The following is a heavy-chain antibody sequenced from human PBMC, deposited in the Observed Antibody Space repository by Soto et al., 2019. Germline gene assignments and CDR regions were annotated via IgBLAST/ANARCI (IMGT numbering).Heavy chain of an antibody. CDR1: GCSLNFYY. Sequence: SETLSLTCRVSGCSLNFYYYNWIRQPPGKGLEWIGYVYYSGSTNYNPSLKSRVTISVDTSKNQFSLKMNSVTAADTAVYFCVRSPGWYKIDSWGQGILVTVSS. D-gene: IGHD6-19*01. CDR2: VYYSGST. CDR3: VRSPGWYKIDS. V-gene: IGHV4-59*12. J-gene: IGHJ4*02.